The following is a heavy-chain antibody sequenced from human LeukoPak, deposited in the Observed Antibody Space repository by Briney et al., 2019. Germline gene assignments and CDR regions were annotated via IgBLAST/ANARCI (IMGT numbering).Heavy chain of an antibody. J-gene: IGHJ4*02. CDR1: GFTFKIYS. Sequence: GGSLRLSCAASGFTFKIYSMNWVRQAPGKGLEWVSSISSSSSHMYYADSVKGRFTISRDNAKNSLYLQMNTLRAEDTAVYYCARDDTSAHFFDYWGQGTLVTGSS. CDR2: ISSSSSHM. D-gene: IGHD3-10*01. CDR3: ARDDTSAHFFDY. V-gene: IGHV3-21*01.